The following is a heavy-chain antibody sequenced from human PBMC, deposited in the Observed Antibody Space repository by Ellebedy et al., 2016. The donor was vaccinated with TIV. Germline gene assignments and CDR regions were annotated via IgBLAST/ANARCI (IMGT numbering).Heavy chain of an antibody. CDR1: GFTFSSYS. Sequence: PGGSLRLSCAASGFTFSSYSMNWVRQAPGKGLEWVSSISTSSSYIYYADPVKGRFTIPRDNAKNSLYLQMNSLRVEDTAVYYCARKVPAPTTVPPNWYFDLWGRGTLVTVSS. CDR2: ISTSSSYI. D-gene: IGHD4-17*01. V-gene: IGHV3-21*01. J-gene: IGHJ2*01. CDR3: ARKVPAPTTVPPNWYFDL.